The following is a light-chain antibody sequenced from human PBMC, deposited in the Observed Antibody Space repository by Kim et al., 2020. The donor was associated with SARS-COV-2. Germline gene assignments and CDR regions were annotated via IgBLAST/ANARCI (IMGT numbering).Light chain of an antibody. Sequence: RVPTACTGSSSNIVAGYDVHWYQQLPGTAPKLLIYGNSNRPSGVPDRFSGSKSGTSASLAITGLQAEDEADYYCQSYDSSLSGSVFGGGTKVTVL. V-gene: IGLV1-40*01. CDR1: SSNIVAGYD. CDR2: GNS. J-gene: IGLJ2*01. CDR3: QSYDSSLSGSV.